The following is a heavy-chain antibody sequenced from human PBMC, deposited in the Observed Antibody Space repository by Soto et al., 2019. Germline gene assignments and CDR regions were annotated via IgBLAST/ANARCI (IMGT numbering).Heavy chain of an antibody. D-gene: IGHD3-22*01. V-gene: IGHV4-59*01. J-gene: IGHJ5*02. CDR2: IYYSGST. CDR3: ARGYSSGYYLSWFDP. CDR1: GGSISSYY. Sequence: PSETLSLTCTVSGGSISSYYWSWIRQPPGKGLEWIGYIYYSGSTNYNPSLKSRVTISVDTSKNQFSLKLSSVTAADTAVYYCARGYSSGYYLSWFDPWGQGTLVTVSS.